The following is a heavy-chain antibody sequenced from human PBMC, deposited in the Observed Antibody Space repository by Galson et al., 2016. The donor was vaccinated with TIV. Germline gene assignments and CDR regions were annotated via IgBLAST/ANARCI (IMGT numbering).Heavy chain of an antibody. V-gene: IGHV3-7*01. CDR3: ARDGEGGFDY. Sequence: SLRLSCAASGISFGSYWMSWVRQAPGKGLEWVANIKQDGSEKHYVDSVKGRFPISRDNAENSVNLQMNSLRAVDTAVYYCARDGEGGFDYWGQGTLVTVSS. D-gene: IGHD3-10*01. J-gene: IGHJ4*02. CDR2: IKQDGSEK. CDR1: GISFGSYW.